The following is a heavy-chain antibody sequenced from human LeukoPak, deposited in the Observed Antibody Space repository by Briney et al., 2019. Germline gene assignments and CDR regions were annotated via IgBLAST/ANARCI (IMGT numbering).Heavy chain of an antibody. CDR1: GGTFSSYA. CDR2: IIPIFGTA. CDR3: ARDGGGYSGYDLLNPYYGMDV. V-gene: IGHV1-69*06. Sequence: ASVRVSCKASGGTFSSYAISWVRQAPGQGLEWMGGIIPIFGTANYAQKFQGRVTITADKSTSTAYMELSSLRSEDTAVYYCARDGGGYSGYDLLNPYYGMDVWGKGTTVTVPS. D-gene: IGHD5-12*01. J-gene: IGHJ6*04.